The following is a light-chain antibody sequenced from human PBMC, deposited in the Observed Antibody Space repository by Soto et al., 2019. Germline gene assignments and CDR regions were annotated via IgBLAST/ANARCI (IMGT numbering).Light chain of an antibody. Sequence: QSVLTQPASVSGSPGQSITISCTGTSSEVGGYNYVSWYQQHPGKAPKLMIYDVSNRPSGVSNRFSGSKSGNTASLTISGLQSEDEADYYCSSYTSSSILVFGGGTKLTVL. V-gene: IGLV2-14*01. CDR3: SSYTSSSILV. J-gene: IGLJ2*01. CDR2: DVS. CDR1: SSEVGGYNY.